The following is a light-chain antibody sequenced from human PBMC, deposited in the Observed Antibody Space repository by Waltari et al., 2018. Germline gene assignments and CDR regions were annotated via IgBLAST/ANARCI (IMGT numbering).Light chain of an antibody. CDR3: CSYAGSYTQVV. Sequence: QSALTQPRSVSGSPGPSVTISFTGPSSDVGGYDYVSWYPPHPGKAPQLMICDVPKLPSVVPDRVAGSKSGKTASLTISGLQAEDAADYYCCSYAGSYTQVVFGGGTKLTVL. CDR1: SSDVGGYDY. V-gene: IGLV2-11*01. CDR2: DVP. J-gene: IGLJ2*01.